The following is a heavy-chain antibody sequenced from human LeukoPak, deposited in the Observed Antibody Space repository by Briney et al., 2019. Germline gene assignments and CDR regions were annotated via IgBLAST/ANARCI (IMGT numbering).Heavy chain of an antibody. CDR2: IYYSGST. J-gene: IGHJ2*01. CDR3: ARDRGYGDSWDFDL. CDR1: GGSISSYY. Sequence: SETLSLTCTVSGGSISSYYWSWIRQPPGKGLERIGYIYYSGSTNYNPSLKSRVTISVDTSKNQFSLKLSSVTAADTAVYYCARDRGYGDSWDFDLWGRGTLVTVSS. D-gene: IGHD4-17*01. V-gene: IGHV4-59*01.